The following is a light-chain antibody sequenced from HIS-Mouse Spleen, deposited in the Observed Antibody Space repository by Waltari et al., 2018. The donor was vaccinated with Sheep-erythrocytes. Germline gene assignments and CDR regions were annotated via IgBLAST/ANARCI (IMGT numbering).Light chain of an antibody. CDR3: QAWDSSTEV. CDR1: KLGDKY. CDR2: QDS. J-gene: IGLJ2*01. V-gene: IGLV3-1*01. Sequence: SYELTQPPSVSVSPGQTASITCSGDKLGDKYACWYQQKPGQSPVLVIYQDSKRPSGIPERFAGSNAGKKATLTISGTQAMDEADYYCQAWDSSTEVFGGGTKLTVL.